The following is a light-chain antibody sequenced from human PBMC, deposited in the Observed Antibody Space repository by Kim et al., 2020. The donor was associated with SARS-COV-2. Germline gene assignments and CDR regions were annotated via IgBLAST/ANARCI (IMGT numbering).Light chain of an antibody. CDR1: ISNY. CDR3: QHYYNVPFT. Sequence: ISNYVNWYQQKPGKAPNLLIYVASNLEAGVPVRFSGSGSGTDFTFTIRSLQPEDIATYYCQHYYNVPFTFGGGTKVDIK. J-gene: IGKJ4*01. V-gene: IGKV1-33*01. CDR2: VAS.